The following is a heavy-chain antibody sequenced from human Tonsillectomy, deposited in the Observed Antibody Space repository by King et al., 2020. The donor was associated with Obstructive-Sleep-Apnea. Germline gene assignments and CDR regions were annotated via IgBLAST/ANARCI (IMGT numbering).Heavy chain of an antibody. Sequence: VQLQESGPGLVKPSQTLSLTCSVSGGSISSGGYYWRWIRQHPGKGLECIGYIFYSGSTYYNPSLKSRVTISVDTAKNQFSLKLNSVTAADTAVYYCARGRPQWFGERMDVWGQGTTVTVSS. J-gene: IGHJ6*01. V-gene: IGHV4-31*03. CDR1: GGSISSGGYY. CDR3: ARGRPQWFGERMDV. D-gene: IGHD3-10*01. CDR2: IFYSGST.